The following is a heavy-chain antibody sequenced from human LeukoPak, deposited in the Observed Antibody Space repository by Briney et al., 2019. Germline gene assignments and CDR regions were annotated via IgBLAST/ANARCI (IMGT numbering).Heavy chain of an antibody. D-gene: IGHD2-15*01. Sequence: SETLSLTCTVSGGSISSSSYYWGWIRQPPGKGLEWIGSVYYSGSTYYNPSLKSRVTISVDTSQNQFSLKLSSVTAADTAVYYCARILRDSVYYYFYYMDVWGKGTTVTVSS. CDR1: GGSISSSSYY. V-gene: IGHV4-39*07. CDR2: VYYSGST. CDR3: ARILRDSVYYYFYYMDV. J-gene: IGHJ6*03.